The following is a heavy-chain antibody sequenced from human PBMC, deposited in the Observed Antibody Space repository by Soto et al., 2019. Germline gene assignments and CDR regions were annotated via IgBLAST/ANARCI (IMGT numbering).Heavy chain of an antibody. CDR3: ARDHPGDYYDSSGYNWFDP. CDR2: ISYDGSNK. D-gene: IGHD3-22*01. J-gene: IGHJ5*02. CDR1: GFTFGSYA. Sequence: GGSLRLSCAASGFTFGSYAMHWVRQAPGKGLEWVAVISYDGSNKYYADSVKGRFTISRDNSKNTLYLQMNSLRAEDTAVYYCARDHPGDYYDSSGYNWFDPWGQGTLVTVSS. V-gene: IGHV3-30-3*01.